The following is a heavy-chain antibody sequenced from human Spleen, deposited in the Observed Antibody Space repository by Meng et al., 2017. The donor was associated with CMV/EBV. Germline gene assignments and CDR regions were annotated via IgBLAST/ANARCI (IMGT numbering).Heavy chain of an antibody. D-gene: IGHD5-18*01. CDR2: INPNSGGT. J-gene: IGHJ4*02. Sequence: ASVKVSCKASGYTFTGYYMHWVRQAPGQGLEWMGWINPNSGGTNYAQKFQGRVTMTRDTSISTAYMELSRLRSDDTAVYYCARDARGYSYGLRYWGQGTLVTVS. CDR3: ARDARGYSYGLRY. CDR1: GYTFTGYY. V-gene: IGHV1-2*02.